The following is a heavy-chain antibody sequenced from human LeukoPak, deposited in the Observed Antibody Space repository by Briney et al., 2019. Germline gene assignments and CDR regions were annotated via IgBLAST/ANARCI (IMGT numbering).Heavy chain of an antibody. CDR2: IKQDGSEK. D-gene: IGHD4-17*01. CDR3: ATQNGDYNHAFDI. Sequence: GGSLRLSCAASGFTVSSNYMSWVRQAPGKGLEWVANIKQDGSEKYFVDSVRGRFTISRDNAKNSLYLQMNSLRAEDTAVYYCATQNGDYNHAFDIWGQGTMVTVSS. J-gene: IGHJ3*02. V-gene: IGHV3-7*03. CDR1: GFTVSSNY.